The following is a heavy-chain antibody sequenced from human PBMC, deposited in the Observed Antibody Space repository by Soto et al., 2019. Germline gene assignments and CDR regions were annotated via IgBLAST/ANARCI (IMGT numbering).Heavy chain of an antibody. CDR1: GYTFTGYY. CDR3: ARAEYYDILTGSLDY. Sequence: ASVKVSCKASGYTFTGYYMHWVRQAPGQGLEWMGWINPNRGGTNYAQKFQGRVTMTRDTSISTAYMELSRLRSDDTAVYYCARAEYYDILTGSLDYWGQGTLVTVSS. D-gene: IGHD3-9*01. V-gene: IGHV1-2*02. CDR2: INPNRGGT. J-gene: IGHJ4*02.